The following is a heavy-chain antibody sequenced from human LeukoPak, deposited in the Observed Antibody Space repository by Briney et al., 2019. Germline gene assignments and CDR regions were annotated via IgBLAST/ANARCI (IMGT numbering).Heavy chain of an antibody. J-gene: IGHJ3*01. Sequence: GESLKISCKVSAYSLTTYWIGWVRQMPGKRLEWMGIVYLGNSNTRYSPAFQGQVTISADKSISTAYLQWSSLKASDTAIYYCASDNWNDGHDAFDFWGQGTVVTVSS. CDR2: VYLGNSNT. CDR1: AYSLTTYW. V-gene: IGHV5-51*01. D-gene: IGHD1-1*01. CDR3: ASDNWNDGHDAFDF.